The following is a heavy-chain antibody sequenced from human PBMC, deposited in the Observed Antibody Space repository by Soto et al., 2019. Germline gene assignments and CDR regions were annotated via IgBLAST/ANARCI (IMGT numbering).Heavy chain of an antibody. J-gene: IGHJ4*02. D-gene: IGHD1-1*01. CDR1: GGSISSYY. Sequence: SETLSLTCTVSGGSISSYYWSWIRQPPGKGLEWIGYIYYSGSTNYNPSLKSRVTISVDTSKNQFSLKLSSVTAADTAVYYCARVDDFYYFDYWGQGTLVTVSS. CDR2: IYYSGST. CDR3: ARVDDFYYFDY. V-gene: IGHV4-59*08.